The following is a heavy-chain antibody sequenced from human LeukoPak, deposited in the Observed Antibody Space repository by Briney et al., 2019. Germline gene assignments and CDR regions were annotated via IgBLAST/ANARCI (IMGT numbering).Heavy chain of an antibody. Sequence: ASVKVSCKASGYTFTGYYMHWVRQAPGQGLEWMGRINPNSGGTNYAQKFQGRVTMTRDTSISTAYMELSRLRSDDTAVYYCARQQPEIMITFGGVIVPHMDVWQRDHGHRLL. CDR3: ARQQPEIMITFGGVIVPHMDV. CDR2: INPNSGGT. CDR1: GYTFTGYY. J-gene: IGHJ6*03. D-gene: IGHD3-16*02. V-gene: IGHV1-2*06.